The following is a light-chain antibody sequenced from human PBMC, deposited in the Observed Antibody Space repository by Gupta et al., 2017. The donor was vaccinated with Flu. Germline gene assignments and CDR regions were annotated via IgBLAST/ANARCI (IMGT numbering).Light chain of an antibody. J-gene: IGLJ2*01. CDR3: AAWDASRNGVV. V-gene: IGLV1-44*01. CDR2: SNN. CDR1: NSHVGSNN. Sequence: RVTISCAGSNSHVGSNNLNWYHQPPGTPPNILIYSNNQRPSGVPARVSGSKYGTSASMAISGLQAEDEGDYYCAAWDASRNGVVFGGGTKLTVL.